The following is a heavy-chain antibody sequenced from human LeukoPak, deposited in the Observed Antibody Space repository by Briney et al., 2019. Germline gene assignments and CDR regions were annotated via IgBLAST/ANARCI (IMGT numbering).Heavy chain of an antibody. J-gene: IGHJ4*02. D-gene: IGHD5-18*01. CDR2: ISAYNGDT. V-gene: IGHV1-18*01. CDR1: GYTFTSYG. CDR3: ARDDTAMGGGKNY. Sequence: ASVKVSCKASGYTFTSYGITWVRQAPGQGLEWMGWISAYNGDTNYAQKLQGRVTLTTDTSTSTANMELSRRRSDDTAMYYCARDDTAMGGGKNYWGQGTLVTVSS.